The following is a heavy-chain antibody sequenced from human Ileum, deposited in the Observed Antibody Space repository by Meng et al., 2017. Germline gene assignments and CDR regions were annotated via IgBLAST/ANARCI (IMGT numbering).Heavy chain of an antibody. D-gene: IGHD4-23*01. V-gene: IGHV4-4*02. Sequence: QGQFSASGPGLVRPLGTLSLPFAFSSGSIGSNIYWSWVRQPPGTGLEWIGQISHSGSAYYNPSLKSRVTMSVDKSKSQFSLMLTSVTAADTAIYYCARHGGYSQDFWGQGTLVTVSS. CDR3: ARHGGYSQDF. CDR1: SGSIGSNIY. CDR2: ISHSGSA. J-gene: IGHJ4*02.